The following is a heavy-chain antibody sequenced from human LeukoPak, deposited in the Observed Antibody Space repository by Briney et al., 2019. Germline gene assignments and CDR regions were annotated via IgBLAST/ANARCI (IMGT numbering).Heavy chain of an antibody. Sequence: GGSLRLSCAASGFTFSSYWMSWVRQAPGKGLEWVANIKQDGSEKYYVDSVKGRFTISRDNAKNSLYLQMNSLRAEDTAVYYCAREGIAVDGDPYYFDYWGQGTLVTVSS. CDR3: AREGIAVDGDPYYFDY. D-gene: IGHD6-19*01. CDR1: GFTFSSYW. CDR2: IKQDGSEK. J-gene: IGHJ4*02. V-gene: IGHV3-7*01.